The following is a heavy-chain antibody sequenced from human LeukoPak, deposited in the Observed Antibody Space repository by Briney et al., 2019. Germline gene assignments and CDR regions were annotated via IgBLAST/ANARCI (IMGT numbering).Heavy chain of an antibody. CDR2: ISNDGSNT. CDR1: GFTFSSFG. Sequence: GGSLRLSCAASGFTFSSFGMHWVRQAPGKGLEWVAVISNDGSNTFYSDSVKGRFTISRDNSKNTLFLQMDCLRAEDTAVYYCAKPLPSSPWSYYFDYWGQGTMVTVSS. D-gene: IGHD2-2*01. V-gene: IGHV3-30*18. J-gene: IGHJ4*02. CDR3: AKPLPSSPWSYYFDY.